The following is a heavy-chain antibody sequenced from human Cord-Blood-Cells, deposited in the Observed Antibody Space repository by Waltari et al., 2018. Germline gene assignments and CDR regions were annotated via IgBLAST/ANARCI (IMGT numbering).Heavy chain of an antibody. J-gene: IGHJ3*02. CDR3: ASPLRWLLLGEEAFDI. V-gene: IGHV1-69*06. D-gene: IGHD3-22*01. CDR1: GGTFSRSA. CDR2: IIPIFGTA. Sequence: QVQLVQSGAEVQKPGSSVTVSCTASGGTFSRSAICWLRQAPGQGLEWMGGIIPIFGTANYAQKFQGRVTITADKSTSTAYMELSSLRSEDTAVYYCASPLRWLLLGEEAFDIWGQGTMVTVSS.